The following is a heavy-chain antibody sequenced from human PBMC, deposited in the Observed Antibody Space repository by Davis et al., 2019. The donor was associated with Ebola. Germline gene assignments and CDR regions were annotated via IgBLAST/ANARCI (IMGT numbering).Heavy chain of an antibody. D-gene: IGHD6-19*01. CDR1: GGSFSGYY. J-gene: IGHJ4*02. CDR2: INHSGST. CDR3: ARELSGLEYSSGWYIWAYYFDY. V-gene: IGHV4-34*01. Sequence: PSETLSLTCAVYGGSFSGYYWSWIRQPPGKGLEWIGEINHSGSTNYNPSLKSRVTMSVDTSKNQFSLKLSSVTAADTAVYYCARELSGLEYSSGWYIWAYYFDYWGQGTLVTVSS.